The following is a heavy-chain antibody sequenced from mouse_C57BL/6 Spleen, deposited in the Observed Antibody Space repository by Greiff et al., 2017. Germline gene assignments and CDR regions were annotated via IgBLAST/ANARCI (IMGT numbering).Heavy chain of an antibody. Sequence: QVQLKESGAELMKPGSSVKLSCKATGYTFTGYWIEWVKQRPGHGLEWIGEILPGSGSTHYNQKFKGKATFTADTSSNTAYMQLSILTTEDSAIDDCARACYSNYDYAMDYWGQGTSVTVSS. CDR1: GYTFTGYW. CDR2: ILPGSGST. V-gene: IGHV1-9*01. J-gene: IGHJ4*01. CDR3: ARACYSNYDYAMDY. D-gene: IGHD2-5*01.